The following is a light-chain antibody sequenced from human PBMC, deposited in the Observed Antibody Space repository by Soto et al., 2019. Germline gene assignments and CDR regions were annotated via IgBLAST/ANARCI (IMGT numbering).Light chain of an antibody. CDR3: QQYDNRPPFT. CDR1: QDIRTS. J-gene: IGKJ3*01. Sequence: DIPMTQSPSSLSASVGARVSITCQASQDIRTSLSWFQQKPGRAPKLLIYGASNLETGVPSRFRGSGSGTDFTFTISSLQPEDIATYYCQQYDNRPPFTFGPGTKVDIK. V-gene: IGKV1-33*01. CDR2: GAS.